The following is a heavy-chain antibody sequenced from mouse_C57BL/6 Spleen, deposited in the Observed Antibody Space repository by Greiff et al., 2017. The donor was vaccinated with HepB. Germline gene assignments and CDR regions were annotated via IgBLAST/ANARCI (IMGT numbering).Heavy chain of an antibody. Sequence: QVQLQQPGAELVKPGASVKLSCKASGYTFTSYWMHWVKQRPGQGLEWIGMIHPNSGSTNYNEKFKSKVTLTVDKSSSTAYMQLSSLTSEDSAVYYCASERTDYDGAYWGQGTLVTVSA. V-gene: IGHV1-64*01. CDR2: IHPNSGST. J-gene: IGHJ3*01. D-gene: IGHD2-4*01. CDR1: GYTFTSYW. CDR3: ASERTDYDGAY.